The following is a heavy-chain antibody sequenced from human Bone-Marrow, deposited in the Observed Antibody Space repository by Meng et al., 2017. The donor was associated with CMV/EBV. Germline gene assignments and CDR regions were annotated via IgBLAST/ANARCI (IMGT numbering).Heavy chain of an antibody. J-gene: IGHJ5*02. V-gene: IGHV1-2*02. CDR3: ARTFYGGYNWFDP. CDR1: GYTFTGYY. CDR2: INPNSGGT. D-gene: IGHD3-10*01. Sequence: ASVKVSCKASGYTFTGYYMHWVRQAPGQGLEWMGWINPNSGGTNYAQKFQGRVTMTRDTSISTAYMELSRLRSDDTAVFYCARTFYGGYNWFDPWVQGTLVTVSS.